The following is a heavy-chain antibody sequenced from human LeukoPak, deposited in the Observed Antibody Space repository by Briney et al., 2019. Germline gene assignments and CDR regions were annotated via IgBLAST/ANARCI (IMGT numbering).Heavy chain of an antibody. J-gene: IGHJ4*02. V-gene: IGHV3-74*01. CDR1: GFTFSSYW. CDR3: ARDPPEYYDFWSGYDY. Sequence: GGSLRLSCAASGFTFSSYWMHWARQAPGKGLVWVSRINSDGSSTSYADSVKGRFTISRDNAKNTLYLQMNSLRAEDTAVYYCARDPPEYYDFWSGYDYWGQGTLVTVSS. D-gene: IGHD3-3*01. CDR2: INSDGSST.